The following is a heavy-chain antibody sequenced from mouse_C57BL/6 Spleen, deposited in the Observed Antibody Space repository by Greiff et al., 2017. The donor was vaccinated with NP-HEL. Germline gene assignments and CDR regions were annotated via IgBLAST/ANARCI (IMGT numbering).Heavy chain of an antibody. D-gene: IGHD1-1*01. J-gene: IGHJ4*01. V-gene: IGHV1-18*01. CDR2: INPNNGGT. Sequence: EVQLQQSGPELVKPGASVKIPCKASGYTFTDYNMDWVKQSHGKSLEWIGDINPNNGGTIYNQKFKGKATLTVDKSSSTAYMELRSLTSEDTAVYYCARRKPNPVVANYAMDYWGQGTSVTVSS. CDR1: GYTFTDYN. CDR3: ARRKPNPVVANYAMDY.